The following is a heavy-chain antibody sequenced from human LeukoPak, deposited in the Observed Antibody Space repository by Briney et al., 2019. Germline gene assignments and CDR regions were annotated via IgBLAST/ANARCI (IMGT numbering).Heavy chain of an antibody. V-gene: IGHV3-21*01. CDR3: ARVAQGASTENYYYYYMDL. J-gene: IGHJ6*03. CDR2: MTSSGSYI. Sequence: GGSLRLSCAASGFAFNSYTIKWVRQAPGKGLEWVSSMTSSGSYIYNADSVKGRFTISRDNAKNSLYLQMSSLRAEDTAVYYCARVAQGASTENYYYYYMDLWGKGTAVTVSS. CDR1: GFAFNSYT. D-gene: IGHD1-1*01.